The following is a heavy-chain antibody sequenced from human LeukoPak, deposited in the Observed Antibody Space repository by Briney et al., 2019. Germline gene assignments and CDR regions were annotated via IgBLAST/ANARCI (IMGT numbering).Heavy chain of an antibody. CDR2: ISGSGGST. CDR3: AKGSDYDYYYYMDV. Sequence: GGTLRLSCAGSGFSFSSHGMNWVRQAPGKGLEWVSAISGSGGSTYYADSVKGRFTISRDNSKNTLYLQMNSLRAEDTAVYYCAKGSDYDYYYYMDVWGKGTTVTVSS. D-gene: IGHD4/OR15-4a*01. CDR1: GFSFSSHG. J-gene: IGHJ6*03. V-gene: IGHV3-23*01.